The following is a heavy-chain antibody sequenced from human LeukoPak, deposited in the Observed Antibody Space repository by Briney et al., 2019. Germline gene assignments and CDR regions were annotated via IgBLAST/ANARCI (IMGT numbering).Heavy chain of an antibody. Sequence: SETLSLTCIVSGASLSTYYGTWIRQAPGKGLEWIGYIFYSGGTNYNSSLKSRVTLSIDTSKNQFSLELTSVTAADTAVYYCATDLPLGVVAATPRTGYWGQGTLVTVSS. CDR1: GASLSTYY. D-gene: IGHD2-15*01. J-gene: IGHJ4*02. V-gene: IGHV4-59*01. CDR2: IFYSGGT. CDR3: ATDLPLGVVAATPRTGY.